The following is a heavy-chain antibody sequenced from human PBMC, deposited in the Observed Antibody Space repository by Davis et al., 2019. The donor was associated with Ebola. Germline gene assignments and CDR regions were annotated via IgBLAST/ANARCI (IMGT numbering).Heavy chain of an antibody. CDR2: INHSGST. CDR3: ARGRGAYPSWFDP. J-gene: IGHJ5*02. Sequence: MPGGSLRLSCAVYGGSFSGYYWSWIRQPPGKGLEWIGEINHSGSTNYNPSLKSRVTISVDTSKNQFSLKLSSVTAADTAVYYCARGRGAYPSWFDPWGQGTLVTVSS. D-gene: IGHD3-10*01. CDR1: GGSFSGYY. V-gene: IGHV4-34*01.